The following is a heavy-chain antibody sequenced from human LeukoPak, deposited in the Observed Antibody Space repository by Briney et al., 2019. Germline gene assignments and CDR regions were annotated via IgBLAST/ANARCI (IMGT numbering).Heavy chain of an antibody. J-gene: IGHJ3*02. Sequence: ASVKVSCKASGYTFTGYYMHWVRQAPGQGPEWMGWMNPNTGNTGFAQKFQGRVTITQNSPISTVYMELNSLTSEDTAVYYCARRGLVAGIYDLVYGFDIWGQGTMVTVSS. D-gene: IGHD3/OR15-3a*01. V-gene: IGHV1-8*03. CDR2: MNPNTGNT. CDR3: ARRGLVAGIYDLVYGFDI. CDR1: GYTFTGYY.